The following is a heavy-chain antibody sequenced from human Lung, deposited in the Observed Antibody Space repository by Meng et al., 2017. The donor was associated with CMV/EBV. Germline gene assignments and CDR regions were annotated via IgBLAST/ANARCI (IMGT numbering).Heavy chain of an antibody. Sequence: QGQLLQFGGEVKKPGASVKVSCKASGYTFTNYGITWVRQAPGQGLEWMGWISAYNGNTNYAQTLQGRVTMTTDTSTSTAYMELGSLRSDDTAVYYCARVEVGITSGDYWGQGTLVTVSS. CDR1: GYTFTNYG. J-gene: IGHJ4*02. CDR2: ISAYNGNT. CDR3: ARVEVGITSGDY. D-gene: IGHD1-26*01. V-gene: IGHV1-18*01.